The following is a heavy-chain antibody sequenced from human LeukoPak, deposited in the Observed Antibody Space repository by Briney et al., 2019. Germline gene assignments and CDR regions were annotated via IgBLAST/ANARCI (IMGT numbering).Heavy chain of an antibody. CDR2: IYHSGST. V-gene: IGHV4-30-2*01. Sequence: SETLSLTCAVSGGSISSGGYSWSWIRQPPGKGLEWIGYIYHSGSTYYNPSLKSRVTISVDRSKNQFSLKLSSVTAADTAVYYCARGPDTVTTATLDNWGQGTLVTVSS. CDR3: ARGPDTVTTATLDN. D-gene: IGHD4-17*01. J-gene: IGHJ4*02. CDR1: GGSISSGGYS.